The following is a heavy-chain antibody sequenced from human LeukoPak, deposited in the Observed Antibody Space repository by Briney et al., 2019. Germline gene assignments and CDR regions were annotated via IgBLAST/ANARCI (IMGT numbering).Heavy chain of an antibody. J-gene: IGHJ4*02. CDR2: IYYSGST. V-gene: IGHV4-59*01. D-gene: IGHD3-3*01. CDR1: GGSISSYY. CDR3: ARAQVTIFGVVIFFDY. Sequence: SETLSLTCTVSGGSISSYYWSWIRQPPGKGLEWIGYIYYSGSTNYNPSLKSRVTISVDTSKNQFSLKLSSVTAADTAVYYCARAQVTIFGVVIFFDYWGQGTLVTVSS.